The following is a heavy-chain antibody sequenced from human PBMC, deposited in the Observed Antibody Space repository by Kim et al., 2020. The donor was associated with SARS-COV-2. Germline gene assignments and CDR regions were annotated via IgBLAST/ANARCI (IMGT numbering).Heavy chain of an antibody. Sequence: ASVKVSCKASGYTFTGYYMHWVRQAPGQGLEWMGRINPNSGGTNYAQKFQGRVTMTRDTSISTAYMELSRLRSDDTAVYYCARVYIGIFGGRARGFDYWGQGTLVTVSS. J-gene: IGHJ4*02. CDR1: GYTFTGYY. V-gene: IGHV1-2*06. CDR3: ARVYIGIFGGRARGFDY. D-gene: IGHD3-3*02. CDR2: INPNSGGT.